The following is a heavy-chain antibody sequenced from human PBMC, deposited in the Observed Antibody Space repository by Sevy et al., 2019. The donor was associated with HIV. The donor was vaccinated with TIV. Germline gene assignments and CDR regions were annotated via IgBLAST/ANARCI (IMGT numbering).Heavy chain of an antibody. V-gene: IGHV6-1*01. CDR2: TYYRSKWYN. CDR3: AREVRGKQWLAIRSHKNYYYGMDV. J-gene: IGHJ6*02. CDR1: GDSVSSNSAA. Sequence: KQSQTLSLTCAISGDSVSSNSAAWNWIRQSPSRGLEWLGRTYYRSKWYNDYAVSVKSRITINPDTSKNQFSLQLNSVTPEDTAVYYCAREVRGKQWLAIRSHKNYYYGMDVWGQGTTVTVSS. D-gene: IGHD6-19*01.